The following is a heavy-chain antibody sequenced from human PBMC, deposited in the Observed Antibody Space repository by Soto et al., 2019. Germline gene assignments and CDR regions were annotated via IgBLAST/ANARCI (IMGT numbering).Heavy chain of an antibody. CDR2: ISYDGSNK. CDR3: AKDRRPYSSSSYFDY. CDR1: GFTFSSYG. J-gene: IGHJ4*02. V-gene: IGHV3-30*18. Sequence: GGSLRLSCAASGFTFSSYGIHWVRQAPGKGLEWVAVISYDGSNKYYADSVKGRFTISRDNSKNTLYLQMNSLRAEDTAVYYCAKDRRPYSSSSYFDYWGQGTLVTVSS. D-gene: IGHD6-6*01.